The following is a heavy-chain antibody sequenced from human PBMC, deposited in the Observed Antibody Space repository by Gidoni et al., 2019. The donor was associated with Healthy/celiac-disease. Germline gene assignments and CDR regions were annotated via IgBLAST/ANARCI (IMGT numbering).Heavy chain of an antibody. V-gene: IGHV3-48*02. CDR1: GFTFSSYS. D-gene: IGHD3-22*01. Sequence: EVQLVVSGGGLVQPGGSLRLSCAASGFTFSSYSMNGVRQAPGKGLEWVSYISSSSSTIYYADSVKGRFTIFRDNAKNSLYLQMNSLRDEDTAVYYCARGITMSLYYFDYWGQGTLVTVSS. CDR3: ARGITMSLYYFDY. CDR2: ISSSSSTI. J-gene: IGHJ4*02.